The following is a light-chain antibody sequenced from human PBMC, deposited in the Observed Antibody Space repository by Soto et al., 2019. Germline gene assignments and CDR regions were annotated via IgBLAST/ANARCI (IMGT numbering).Light chain of an antibody. CDR1: QGISSY. J-gene: IGKJ1*01. Sequence: VILMTQSPSLLSASTGDRVTISCRMSQGISSYLAWYQQKTGKAPELLIYAASTLQSGVPSRFSGSVSGTHFTLTLSSLQPGDFETYFCQQSYSNPWTFGQGTKVDIK. CDR3: QQSYSNPWT. V-gene: IGKV1D-8*03. CDR2: AAS.